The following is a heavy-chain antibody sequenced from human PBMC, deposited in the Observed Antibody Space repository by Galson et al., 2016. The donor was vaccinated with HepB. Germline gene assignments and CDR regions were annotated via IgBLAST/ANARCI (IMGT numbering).Heavy chain of an antibody. CDR3: AGEGGYSKGWFDY. CDR1: GFTFKIYN. CDR2: IRSSVNSM. V-gene: IGHV3-21*04. J-gene: IGHJ4*02. Sequence: SLRLSCAASGFTFKIYNMDWIRQAPGKGLEWVASIRSSVNSMYDADSVRGRFTISRDNAKNSLYLQMTRLRAEDTAVYYCAGEGGYSKGWFDYWGQGTLVTVSS. D-gene: IGHD5-12*01.